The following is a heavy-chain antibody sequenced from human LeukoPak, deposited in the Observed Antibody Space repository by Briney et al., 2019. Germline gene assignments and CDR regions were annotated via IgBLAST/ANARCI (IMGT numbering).Heavy chain of an antibody. CDR1: GGSFNGYY. Sequence: PSETLSLTCAIYGGSFNGYYWNWIRQPPGKRLEWIGEISHSGGTNYNPSLKSRVTISGDTSKNQFSLTLYSVTAADTAVYYCARTLDTTGYLRNIDYWGQGSPVTVSS. V-gene: IGHV4-34*01. CDR3: ARTLDTTGYLRNIDY. J-gene: IGHJ4*02. D-gene: IGHD3-9*01. CDR2: ISHSGGT.